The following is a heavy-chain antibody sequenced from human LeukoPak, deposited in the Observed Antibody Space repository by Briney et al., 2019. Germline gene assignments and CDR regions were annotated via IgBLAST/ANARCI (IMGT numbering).Heavy chain of an antibody. CDR1: GFTFGRYG. CDR3: AKDSSNSWYWYFDL. J-gene: IGHJ2*01. V-gene: IGHV3-30*18. D-gene: IGHD6-13*01. Sequence: PGGSLRLSCAASGFTFGRYGMHWVRQAPGKGLEWVALISYDGSNKYYADSVKGRFTISRDNSKNTLYLQMNSLRAEDTAVYYCAKDSSNSWYWYFDLWGRGTLVTVSS. CDR2: ISYDGSNK.